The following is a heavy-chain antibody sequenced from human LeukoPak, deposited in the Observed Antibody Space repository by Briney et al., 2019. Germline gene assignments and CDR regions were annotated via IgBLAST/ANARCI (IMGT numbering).Heavy chain of an antibody. CDR2: MSYDGSQK. CDR3: ARGNVLVWFGELSA. CDR1: GFTFSSYG. J-gene: IGHJ4*02. V-gene: IGHV3-30*03. D-gene: IGHD3-10*01. Sequence: GGSLRLSCAASGFTFSSYGMHWVRQAPGKGLEWVAVMSYDGSQKYYADSVRGRFTTSRDISKNTLYLHMNSLRVEDTAVYYCARGNVLVWFGELSAWGQGTLVTVSS.